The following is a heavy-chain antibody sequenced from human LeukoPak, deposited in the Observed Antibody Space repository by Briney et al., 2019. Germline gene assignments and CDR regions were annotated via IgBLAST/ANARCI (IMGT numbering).Heavy chain of an antibody. J-gene: IGHJ4*02. V-gene: IGHV4-4*07. D-gene: IGHD2-2*01. Sequence: PSETLSLTCTVSGGSMSSYYWSFIRQSAGTGLEWLGRIHTSGTTYYNPSLKSRVTISVDTSKNQFSLKLSSVTAADTAVYYCARGSGYCSRTSCYLYHFDSWGQGTLVTVSS. CDR1: GGSMSSYY. CDR3: ARGSGYCSRTSCYLYHFDS. CDR2: IHTSGTT.